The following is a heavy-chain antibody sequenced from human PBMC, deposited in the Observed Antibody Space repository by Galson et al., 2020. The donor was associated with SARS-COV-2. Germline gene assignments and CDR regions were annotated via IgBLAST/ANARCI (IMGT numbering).Heavy chain of an antibody. Sequence: GGSLRLSCAASGFTFSSYAMSWVRQAPGKGLEWVSAISGSGGSTYYADSVKGRFTISRDNSKNTLYLQMNSLRAEDTAVYYCAKVRTAMVTTLYFDYWGQGTLVTVSS. J-gene: IGHJ4*02. CDR2: ISGSGGST. V-gene: IGHV3-23*01. D-gene: IGHD5-18*01. CDR3: AKVRTAMVTTLYFDY. CDR1: GFTFSSYA.